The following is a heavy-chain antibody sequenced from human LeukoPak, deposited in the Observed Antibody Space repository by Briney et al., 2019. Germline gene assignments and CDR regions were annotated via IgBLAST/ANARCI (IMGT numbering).Heavy chain of an antibody. CDR1: GYTFTTYG. D-gene: IGHD1-26*01. V-gene: IGHV1-18*01. J-gene: IGHJ4*02. Sequence: ASVKVSCKTSGYTFTTYGISWVRQAPGQGLEWMGWISTYNDNTNYAQNLQGRVTMTTDTSTSTAYMELRSLRSDDTAMYYCARRSGSYPNYFDYWGQGTLVTVSS. CDR2: ISTYNDNT. CDR3: ARRSGSYPNYFDY.